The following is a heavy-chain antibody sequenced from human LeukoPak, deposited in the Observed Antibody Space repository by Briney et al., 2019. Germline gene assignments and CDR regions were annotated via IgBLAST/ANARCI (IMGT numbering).Heavy chain of an antibody. CDR1: GGTFSSYA. Sequence: SVKVSCKASGGTFSSYAISWVRQAPGQGLEWMGGIIPIFGTANYAQKFQGRVTITTDESTSTAYMELSSLRSEDTAVYYCARGEWELLQGDYWGQGTLVTVSS. J-gene: IGHJ4*02. CDR2: IIPIFGTA. D-gene: IGHD1-26*01. V-gene: IGHV1-69*05. CDR3: ARGEWELLQGDY.